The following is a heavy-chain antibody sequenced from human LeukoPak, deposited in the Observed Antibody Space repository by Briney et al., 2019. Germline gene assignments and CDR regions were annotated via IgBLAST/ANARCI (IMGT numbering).Heavy chain of an antibody. Sequence: ASVKVSCKVSGYTLTELSMHWVRQAPGKGLEWMGGFDPEDGETIYARKFQGRVTMTEDTSTDTAYMELSSLRSEDTAVYYCATQSHDSSGREDYWGQGTLVTVSS. CDR1: GYTLTELS. J-gene: IGHJ4*02. D-gene: IGHD3-22*01. CDR2: FDPEDGET. V-gene: IGHV1-24*01. CDR3: ATQSHDSSGREDY.